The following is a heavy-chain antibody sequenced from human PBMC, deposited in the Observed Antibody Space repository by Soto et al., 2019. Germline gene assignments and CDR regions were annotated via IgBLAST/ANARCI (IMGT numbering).Heavy chain of an antibody. CDR3: ARGTTCGGDCYLYAFDI. CDR1: GGTFSSYA. CDR2: IIPIFGTA. Sequence: GASVKVSCKASGGTFSSYAISRVRQAPGQGLEWMGGIIPIFGTANYAQKFQGRVTITADKSTSTAYMELSSLRSEDTAVYYCARGTTCGGDCYLYAFDIWGQGTMVTVSS. J-gene: IGHJ3*02. D-gene: IGHD2-21*02. V-gene: IGHV1-69*06.